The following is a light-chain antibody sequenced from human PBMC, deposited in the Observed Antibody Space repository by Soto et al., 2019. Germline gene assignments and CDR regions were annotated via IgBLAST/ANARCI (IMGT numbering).Light chain of an antibody. CDR2: AAT. CDR3: QQSYQTPFT. Sequence: DIQMTQSPSSLSASVGDRVTITCRASQSISSYLNWYQHKPGKAPKLLIYAATGLQSGVPSRFSGRGSGTEFTLTISSLQPEDSATYFCQQSYQTPFTFGGGTKVEIK. CDR1: QSISSY. V-gene: IGKV1-39*01. J-gene: IGKJ4*01.